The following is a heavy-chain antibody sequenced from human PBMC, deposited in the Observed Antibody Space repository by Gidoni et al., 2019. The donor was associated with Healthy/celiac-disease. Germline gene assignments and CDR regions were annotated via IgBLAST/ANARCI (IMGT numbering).Heavy chain of an antibody. CDR3: APTDGGGSNRPTSQYWFDP. D-gene: IGHD3-10*01. CDR1: GLSLSTYGVG. CDR2: IYWNDNK. V-gene: IGHV2-5*01. Sequence: QITLKESGPTLVKPTQTLTLTCTFSGLSLSTYGVGVGWIRQPPGKALEWLALIYWNDNKRYRPSLKSRLTITKDTSKNQVVLTMTNMDPVDTATYYCAPTDGGGSNRPTSQYWFDPWGQGTLVAVSS. J-gene: IGHJ5*02.